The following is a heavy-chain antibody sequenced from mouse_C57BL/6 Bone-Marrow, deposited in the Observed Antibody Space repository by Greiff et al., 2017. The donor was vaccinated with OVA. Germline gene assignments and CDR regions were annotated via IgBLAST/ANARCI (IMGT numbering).Heavy chain of an antibody. CDR1: GYTFTDYY. D-gene: IGHD2-3*01. J-gene: IGHJ4*01. V-gene: IGHV1-26*01. Sequence: EVQLQQSGPELVKPGASVKISCKASGYTFTDYYMNWVKQSHGKSLEWIGDINPNNGGTSYNQKFKGKATLTVDKSSSTAYMELRSLTSEDSAVYYCARDDGYYRRAMDYWGQGTSVTVSS. CDR3: ARDDGYYRRAMDY. CDR2: INPNNGGT.